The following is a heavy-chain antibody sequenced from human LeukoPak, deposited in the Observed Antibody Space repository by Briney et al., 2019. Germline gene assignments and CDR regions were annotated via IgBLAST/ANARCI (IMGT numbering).Heavy chain of an antibody. V-gene: IGHV4-34*01. CDR1: GGSFSGYY. D-gene: IGHD1-1*01. CDR2: INHRGST. J-gene: IGHJ6*02. CDR3: ARGRGWNDGSRVKRLYGMDV. Sequence: PSETLSLTCAVYGGSFSGYYWSGIPQPPGKGLEWIGEINHRGSTNYNPSLKSRVTISADTSKNQFSLKLSSVTAADTAVYYCARGRGWNDGSRVKRLYGMDVWGQGTTVTVSS.